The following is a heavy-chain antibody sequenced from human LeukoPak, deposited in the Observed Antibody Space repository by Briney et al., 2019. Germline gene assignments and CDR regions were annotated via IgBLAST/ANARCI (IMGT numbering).Heavy chain of an antibody. D-gene: IGHD3-10*01. Sequence: PGGSLRLSCAASGFTFSSYTMNWVRQAPGKGLEGVSSINSDSNYIYYADSVQGRFTISRDNAKNSLYLQMNSLRAEDTAVYYCAVAYYYGSGDAFDIWGQGTKVTVSS. J-gene: IGHJ3*02. V-gene: IGHV3-21*01. CDR1: GFTFSSYT. CDR3: AVAYYYGSGDAFDI. CDR2: INSDSNYI.